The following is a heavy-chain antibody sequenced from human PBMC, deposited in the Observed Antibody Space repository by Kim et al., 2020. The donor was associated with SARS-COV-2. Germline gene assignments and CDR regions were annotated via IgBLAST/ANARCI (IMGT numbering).Heavy chain of an antibody. CDR1: GFTFSSYG. D-gene: IGHD3-22*01. V-gene: IGHV3-30*18. CDR2: ISYDGSNK. CDR3: AKAANDTTAFDY. J-gene: IGHJ4*02. Sequence: GGSLRLSCAASGFTFSSYGMHWVRQAPGKGLEWVAVISYDGSNKYYADSVKGRFTISRDNSKNTLYLQMNSLRAEDTAVYYCAKAANDTTAFDYWGQGTLVTVSS.